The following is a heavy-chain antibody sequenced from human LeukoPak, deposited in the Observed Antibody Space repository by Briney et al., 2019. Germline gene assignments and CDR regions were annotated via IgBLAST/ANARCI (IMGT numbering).Heavy chain of an antibody. V-gene: IGHV4-34*01. D-gene: IGHD2-2*01. CDR2: INHSGST. CDR1: GGSFSGYY. J-gene: IGHJ4*02. Sequence: SETLSLTCAVYGGSFSGYYWSWIRQPPGKGLEWIGEINHSGSTNYNPSLKSRVTISVDTSKNQFSLKLSSVTAADTAVYYCASGYCSSTSCHSPGYWGQGTLVTVSS. CDR3: ASGYCSSTSCHSPGY.